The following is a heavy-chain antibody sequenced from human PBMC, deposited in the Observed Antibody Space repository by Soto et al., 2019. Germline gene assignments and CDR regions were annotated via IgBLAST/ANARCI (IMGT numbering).Heavy chain of an antibody. V-gene: IGHV3-66*01. J-gene: IGHJ6*03. Sequence: GGSLRLSCAASGFTVSSNYMSWVRQAPGKGLEWVSVIYSGGSTYYADSVKGRFTISRDNSKNTLYLQMNSLRAEDTAVYYCARVVGGIANYYYYYMGVWGKGTTVTVSS. CDR1: GFTVSSNY. CDR2: IYSGGST. CDR3: ARVVGGIANYYYYYMGV. D-gene: IGHD3-10*01.